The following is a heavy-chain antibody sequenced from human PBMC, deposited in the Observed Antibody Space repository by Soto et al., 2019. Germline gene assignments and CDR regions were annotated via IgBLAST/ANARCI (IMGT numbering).Heavy chain of an antibody. J-gene: IGHJ4*02. Sequence: GGSLRLSCAASGFSFSDNCMNWIRQAPGKGLEWISYISGSSLSTNHADSVRGRFTISRDNGKNLLYLQMNSLRAEDTAVYFCATKTVSTSYFDLWGQGSMVTVYS. V-gene: IGHV3-11*06. CDR1: GFSFSDNC. CDR2: ISGSSLST. D-gene: IGHD2-2*01. CDR3: ATKTVSTSYFDL.